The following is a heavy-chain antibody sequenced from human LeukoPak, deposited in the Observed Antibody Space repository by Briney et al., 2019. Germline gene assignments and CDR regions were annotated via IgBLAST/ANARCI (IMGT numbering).Heavy chain of an antibody. CDR2: IIPIFGTA. J-gene: IGHJ5*02. CDR1: GGTFSSYA. D-gene: IGHD3-22*01. Sequence: SVKVSCKASGGTFSSYAISWVRQAPGQGLEWMGRIIPIFGTANYAQKFQGRVTITTDESTSTAYMELSSLRSEDTAVYYCARDEMYYYDSSYWFDPWGQGTLVTVP. V-gene: IGHV1-69*05. CDR3: ARDEMYYYDSSYWFDP.